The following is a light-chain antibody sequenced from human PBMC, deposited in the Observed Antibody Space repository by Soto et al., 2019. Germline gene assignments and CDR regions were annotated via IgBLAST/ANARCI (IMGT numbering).Light chain of an antibody. J-gene: IGKJ1*01. CDR2: GAS. V-gene: IGKV3-15*01. CDR1: PSVSSN. Sequence: EIVMTQSPATLSVSPGERATLSCRASPSVSSNLAWYQQKPGQAPRLLIYGASTRATGIPARFSGSGSGTEFTLAISSLQSEDFALYYCQHYNNCPRTFVQGTKVEIK. CDR3: QHYNNCPRT.